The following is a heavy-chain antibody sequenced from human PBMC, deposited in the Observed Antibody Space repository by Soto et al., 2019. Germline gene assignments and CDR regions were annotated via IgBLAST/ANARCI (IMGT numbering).Heavy chain of an antibody. CDR2: ISGSGGST. V-gene: IGHV3-23*01. D-gene: IGHD6-13*01. CDR3: AVGRGAAAGT. Sequence: EVQLLESGGGLVQPGGSLRLSCAASGFTFSSYAMSWVRQAPGKGLEWVSAISGSGGSTYDPDSVKGRFTISRHNSKYTLYLQMNSLRAEDTAVYYCAVGRGAAAGTRGQGTLVTVSS. CDR1: GFTFSSYA. J-gene: IGHJ4*02.